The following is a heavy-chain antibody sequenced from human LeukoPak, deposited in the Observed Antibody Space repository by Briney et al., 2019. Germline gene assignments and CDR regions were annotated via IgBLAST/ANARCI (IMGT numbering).Heavy chain of an antibody. V-gene: IGHV1-69*05. CDR1: GGTFISYA. J-gene: IGHJ5*02. Sequence: SVKVSCKASGGTFISYAISWVRQAPGQGLEWMGGIIPIFGTANYAQKFQGRVTITTHESTSTAYMELSSLRSEDTAVYYCARQTRYFDWFPNWFDPWGQGTLVTVSS. D-gene: IGHD3-9*01. CDR3: ARQTRYFDWFPNWFDP. CDR2: IIPIFGTA.